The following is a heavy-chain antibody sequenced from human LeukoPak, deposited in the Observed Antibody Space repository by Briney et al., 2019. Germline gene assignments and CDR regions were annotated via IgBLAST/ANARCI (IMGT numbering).Heavy chain of an antibody. CDR1: GYTFTGYY. CDR2: INPNSGGT. V-gene: IGHV1-2*02. Sequence: ASVKVSCKASGYTFTGYYMHWVRQAPGQGLEWMGWINPNSGGTNHAQKFQGRVTMTRDTSISTAYMELSRLRSDDTAVYYCARGVVPAAISGVYYYYYYGMDVWGQGTTVTVSS. J-gene: IGHJ6*02. D-gene: IGHD2-2*02. CDR3: ARGVVPAAISGVYYYYYYGMDV.